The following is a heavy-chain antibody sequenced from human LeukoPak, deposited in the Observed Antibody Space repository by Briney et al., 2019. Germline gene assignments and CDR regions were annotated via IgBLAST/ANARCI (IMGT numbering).Heavy chain of an antibody. D-gene: IGHD3-22*01. V-gene: IGHV1-46*01. CDR3: ARVHPITMIVVDAFDT. CDR1: GYTFTSYY. J-gene: IGHJ3*02. CDR2: INPSGGST. Sequence: ASVKVSCKASGYTFTSYYMHWVRQAPGQGLEWMGIINPSGGSTSYAQKFQGRVTMTRDTSTSTVYMELSSLRSEDTAVYYCARVHPITMIVVDAFDTWGQGTMVTVSS.